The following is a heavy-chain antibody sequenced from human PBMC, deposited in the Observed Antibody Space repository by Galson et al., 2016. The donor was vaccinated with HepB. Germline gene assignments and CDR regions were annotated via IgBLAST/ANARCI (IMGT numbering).Heavy chain of an antibody. D-gene: IGHD3-3*01. CDR3: ATNPLRRGYYTL. J-gene: IGHJ4*02. CDR1: GGSMSSSHW. CDR2: IYYSGST. V-gene: IGHV4-4*02. Sequence: ETLSLTCAVSGGSMSSSHWWTWVRQPPGKGLEWIGEIYYSGSTNHSPSLKSRLTISLDQSTNQPSLRLTSVTAADTAVYYCATNPLRRGYYTLGGQGTLVTVSS.